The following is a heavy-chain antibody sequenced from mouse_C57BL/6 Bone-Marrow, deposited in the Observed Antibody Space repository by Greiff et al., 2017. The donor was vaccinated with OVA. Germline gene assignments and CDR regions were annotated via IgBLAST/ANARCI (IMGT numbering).Heavy chain of an antibody. CDR3: ARPPGWLTLYYYAMDY. CDR2: ISGGGGNT. J-gene: IGHJ4*01. V-gene: IGHV5-9*01. CDR1: GFTFSSYT. Sequence: EVQGVESGGGLVKPGGSLKLSCAASGFTFSSYTMSWVRQTPEKRLEWVATISGGGGNTYYPDSVKGRFTISRDNAKNTLYLQMSSLRSEDTALYYCARPPGWLTLYYYAMDYWGQGTSVTVSS. D-gene: IGHD2-3*01.